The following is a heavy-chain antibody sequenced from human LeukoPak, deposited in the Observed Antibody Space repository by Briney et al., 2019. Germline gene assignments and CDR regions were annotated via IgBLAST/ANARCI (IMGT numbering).Heavy chain of an antibody. V-gene: IGHV1-24*01. J-gene: IGHJ4*01. CDR3: TTREIVVEPAQTSMVRGVLWRSDF. D-gene: IGHD3-10*01. CDR2: FDPKEGER. CDR1: GDTLTELS. Sequence: GASVKVSCKVSGDTLTELSMHWVRQAPGKGLEWMGGFDPKEGERVYAQNFQGRFTMTEDTSSGTAYMELNSLRSEDKAVYYCTTREIVVEPAQTSMVRGVLWRSDFWGHGTLVTVSS.